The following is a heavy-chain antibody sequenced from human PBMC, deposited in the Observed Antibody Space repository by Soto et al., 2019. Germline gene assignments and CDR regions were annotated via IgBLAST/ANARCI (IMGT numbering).Heavy chain of an antibody. J-gene: IGHJ4*02. D-gene: IGHD3-22*01. CDR3: ARRGRTSGYYSYYFAY. CDR1: GYSFTSYW. V-gene: IGHV5-51*01. CDR2: IYPDDSDA. Sequence: HGESLKISCEGSGYSFTSYWIGWVRQRPGKGLEWMGSIYPDDSDATYSPSFQGQVTISADKSINTAYLQWSSLKASDTAMYYCARRGRTSGYYSYYFAYWGQGTLVTVSS.